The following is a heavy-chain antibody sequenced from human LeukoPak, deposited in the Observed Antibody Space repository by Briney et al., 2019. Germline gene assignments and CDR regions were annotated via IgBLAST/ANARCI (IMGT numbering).Heavy chain of an antibody. J-gene: IGHJ4*02. Sequence: SGPTLVKPTQTLTLTCTFSGFSLSTTAVGVGWFRQPPGKALEWLALIYWNDNKRYSPSLGNRLTITKDTSTNPAVFAMTNVDPVDTATYYCAHLSATYSSRFDYWGQGILVTVSS. CDR2: IYWNDNK. CDR3: AHLSATYSSRFDY. V-gene: IGHV2-5*01. CDR1: GFSLSTTAVG. D-gene: IGHD2-15*01.